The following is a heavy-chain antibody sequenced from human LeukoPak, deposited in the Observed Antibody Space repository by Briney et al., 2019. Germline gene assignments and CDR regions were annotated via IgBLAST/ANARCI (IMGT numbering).Heavy chain of an antibody. D-gene: IGHD5-12*01. CDR1: GFTVSNNF. J-gene: IGHJ4*02. CDR2: IHSGGTT. CDR3: ARGRVTYSGYDFPYYFDY. V-gene: IGHV3-53*01. Sequence: PGGSLRLSCAASGFTVSNNFMSWVRQAPGKGLEWVSVIHSGGTTYYADSVKGRFTTSRDNSRNTLYLQMNSLRAEDTAVYYCARGRVTYSGYDFPYYFDYWGQGTLVTVSS.